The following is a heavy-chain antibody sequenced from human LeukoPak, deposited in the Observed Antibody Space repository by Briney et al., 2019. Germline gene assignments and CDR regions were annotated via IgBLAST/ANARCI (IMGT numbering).Heavy chain of an antibody. CDR3: ARDNSATDGMDV. Sequence: GRSLRLSCAASGFTFDDYAMHWVRQAPGKGLEWVSGISWNSGSIGYADSVKGRFTISKDNAKNSLYLQMNSLRAEDTAVYYCARDNSATDGMDVWGQGTTVTVSS. J-gene: IGHJ6*02. D-gene: IGHD4-17*01. CDR2: ISWNSGSI. CDR1: GFTFDDYA. V-gene: IGHV3-9*01.